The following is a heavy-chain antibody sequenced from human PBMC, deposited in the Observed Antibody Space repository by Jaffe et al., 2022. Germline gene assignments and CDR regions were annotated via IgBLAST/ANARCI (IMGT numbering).Heavy chain of an antibody. V-gene: IGHV2-5*01. D-gene: IGHD6-19*01. CDR2: IYWNDDK. CDR1: GFSLSTSGVG. CDR3: ASLRRSSSAWYERYYFDY. Sequence: QITLKESGPTVVKPTQTLTLTCTFSGFSLSTSGVGVGWIRQPPGKALEWLALIYWNDDKRYRPSLKSRLTITKDTSKNQVVLTMTNMDPVDTATYYCASLRRSSSAWYERYYFDYWGQGALVTVSS. J-gene: IGHJ4*02.